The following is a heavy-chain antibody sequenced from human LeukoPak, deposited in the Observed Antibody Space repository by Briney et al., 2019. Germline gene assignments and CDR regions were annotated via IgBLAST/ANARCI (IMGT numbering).Heavy chain of an antibody. CDR3: ARSRITMVRERSLPRSAFDI. V-gene: IGHV1-69*06. CDR2: IIPIFGTA. CDR1: GGTFSSYA. D-gene: IGHD3-10*01. Sequence: GASVKVSCKASGGTFSSYAISWVRQAPGQGLEWMGGIIPIFGTANYAQKFQGRVTITADKSTSTAYLELSSLRSEDTAVYYCARSRITMVRERSLPRSAFDILGQGTMVNVSS. J-gene: IGHJ3*02.